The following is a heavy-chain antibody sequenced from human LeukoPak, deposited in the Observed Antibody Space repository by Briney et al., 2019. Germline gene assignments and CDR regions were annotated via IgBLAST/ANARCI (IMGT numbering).Heavy chain of an antibody. D-gene: IGHD3-10*01. V-gene: IGHV3-11*01. Sequence: GGSLRLSCAASGFTVSSNYMSWVRQAPGKGLEWVSYMSNSGSTIYYADSVKGRFTISRDNTKNSLYLQMNSLRAEDTAVYYCASVLWFGGIFFDYWGQGTLVTVSS. J-gene: IGHJ4*02. CDR3: ASVLWFGGIFFDY. CDR2: MSNSGSTI. CDR1: GFTVSSNY.